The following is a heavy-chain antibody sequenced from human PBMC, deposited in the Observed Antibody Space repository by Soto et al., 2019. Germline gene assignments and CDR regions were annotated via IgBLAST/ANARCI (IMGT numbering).Heavy chain of an antibody. J-gene: IGHJ6*02. Sequence: SQTLSLTCVISGDSVSSNSAAWNWIRQSPSRGLEWLGRTYYRSKWYNDYAVSVKSRITINPDTSKNQFSLQLNSVTPEDTAVYYCASELAVAGYYYYGMDVWARGTTVTVS. CDR2: TYYRSKWYN. CDR3: ASELAVAGYYYYGMDV. D-gene: IGHD6-19*01. CDR1: GDSVSSNSAA. V-gene: IGHV6-1*01.